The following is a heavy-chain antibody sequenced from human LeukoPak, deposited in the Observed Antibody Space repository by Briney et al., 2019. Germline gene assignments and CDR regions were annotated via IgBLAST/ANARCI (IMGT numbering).Heavy chain of an antibody. J-gene: IGHJ3*02. CDR3: ARGTGTSHLGAFDI. V-gene: IGHV4-61*02. CDR1: GGSISSGSYY. Sequence: SETLSLTCAVSGGSISSGSYYWSWIRQPAGKGLEWIGRIYTSGSTNYNPSLKSRVTISVDTSKNQFSLKLSSVTAADTAVYYCARGTGTSHLGAFDIWGQGTMVTVSS. CDR2: IYTSGST. D-gene: IGHD1-1*01.